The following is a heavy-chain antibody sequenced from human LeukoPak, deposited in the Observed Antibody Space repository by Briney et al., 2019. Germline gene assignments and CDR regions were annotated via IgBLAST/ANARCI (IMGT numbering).Heavy chain of an antibody. D-gene: IGHD3-10*01. Sequence: SETLSLTCTVSGGSISSSSYYWGWIRQNPGKGLEWIGYIYYSGTTYYNPSLQSRVTISVDTSKNTFSLKMISVTAADTAVYYCERSDYGSGSYYNIWGQGTLVTVSS. V-gene: IGHV4-31*03. J-gene: IGHJ4*02. CDR2: IYYSGTT. CDR1: GGSISSSSYY. CDR3: ERSDYGSGSYYNI.